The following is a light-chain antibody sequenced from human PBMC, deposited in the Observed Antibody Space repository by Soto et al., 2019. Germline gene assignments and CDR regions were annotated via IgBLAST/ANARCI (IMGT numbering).Light chain of an antibody. J-gene: IGLJ1*01. V-gene: IGLV2-11*01. CDR3: CSYAGSYNFYV. CDR1: TSDVGGYNY. CDR2: DVT. Sequence: QSALTQPRSVSGSPGQSVTISCTGTTSDVGGYNYVSWYQHHPGKAPKVLIYDVTKRPSGVPDRFSGSKSGNTASLTISGLQADDDGDYFCCSYAGSYNFYVFGTGTKVTVL.